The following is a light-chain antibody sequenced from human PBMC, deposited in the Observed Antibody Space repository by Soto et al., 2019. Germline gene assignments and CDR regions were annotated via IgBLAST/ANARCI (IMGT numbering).Light chain of an antibody. CDR1: SSDVGASDS. Sequence: QSVLTQPASVSGSPGQSITISCTGTSSDVGASDSVSWYQQHAGKAPQLVIYNVDRRPSGISDRFSGSKAGNTASLTISGLQAEDEADYYCTSWTTSTTMIFGGGTKVTVL. J-gene: IGLJ2*01. V-gene: IGLV2-14*03. CDR3: TSWTTSTTMI. CDR2: NVD.